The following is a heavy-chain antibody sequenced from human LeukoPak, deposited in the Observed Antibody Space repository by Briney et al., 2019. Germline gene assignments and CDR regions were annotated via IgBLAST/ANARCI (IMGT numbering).Heavy chain of an antibody. J-gene: IGHJ4*02. CDR1: GFTVSSNY. CDR2: IYSGGST. Sequence: GGSLRLSCAASGFTVSSNYMSWVRQAPGQGLEWVSVIYSGGSTYYADSVKGRFTISRDNSKNTLYLQMNSLRAEDTAVYYCARDPTTVVSLDYWGQGTQLTVSS. V-gene: IGHV3-53*01. D-gene: IGHD4-23*01. CDR3: ARDPTTVVSLDY.